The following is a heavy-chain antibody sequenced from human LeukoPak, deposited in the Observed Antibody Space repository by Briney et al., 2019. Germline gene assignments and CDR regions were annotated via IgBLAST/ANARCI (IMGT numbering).Heavy chain of an antibody. Sequence: GASVKVSCKASGGTFSSYAISWVRQAPGQGLEWMGWISAYYGNTNYAQNLQGRVTMTTDTSTSTGYMELRSLRSDDTAVYYCARVMAFYSGSYCLGYWGQGTLVTVSS. CDR2: ISAYYGNT. CDR3: ARVMAFYSGSYCLGY. J-gene: IGHJ4*02. V-gene: IGHV1-18*01. D-gene: IGHD1-26*01. CDR1: GGTFSSYA.